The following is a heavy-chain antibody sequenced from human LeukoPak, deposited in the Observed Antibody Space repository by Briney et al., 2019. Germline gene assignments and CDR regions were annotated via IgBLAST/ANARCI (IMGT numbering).Heavy chain of an antibody. D-gene: IGHD3-16*02. J-gene: IGHJ3*02. V-gene: IGHV3-30*02. CDR1: GYSFTSYW. CDR3: ARARTTNDYVWGSYRSDAFDI. Sequence: GESLRISCKGSGYSFTSYWIGWVRQAPGKGLEWVAFIRYDGSNKYYADSVKGRFTISRDNSKNTLYLQMGSLRAEDMAVYYCARARTTNDYVWGSYRSDAFDIWGQGTMVTVSS. CDR2: IRYDGSNK.